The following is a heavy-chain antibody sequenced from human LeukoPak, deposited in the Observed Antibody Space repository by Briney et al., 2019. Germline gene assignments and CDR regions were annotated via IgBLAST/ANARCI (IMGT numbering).Heavy chain of an antibody. CDR2: VYYNGST. V-gene: IGHV4-39*07. CDR1: GGSISSSSYY. CDR3: ARGLDIVATIGAFDY. J-gene: IGHJ4*02. Sequence: SETLSLTCTVSGGSISSSSYYWGWIRQPPGKGLEWIGSVYYNGSTYYNPSLKSRVTISVDTSKNQFSLKLSSVTAADTAVYYCARGLDIVATIGAFDYWGQGTLVTVSS. D-gene: IGHD5-12*01.